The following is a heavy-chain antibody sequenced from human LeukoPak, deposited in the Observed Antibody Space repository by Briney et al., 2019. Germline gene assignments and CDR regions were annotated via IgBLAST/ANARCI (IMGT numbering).Heavy chain of an antibody. CDR2: IYYSGSS. CDR3: ARGDPYYYDSSGFDY. D-gene: IGHD3-22*01. J-gene: IGHJ4*02. Sequence: ASETLSLTCTVSGGSISTYYWSWVRQPPGKGLEWIGYIYYSGSSTYNPSLKSRVTISVDTSKNQFSLKLSSVTAADTAVYYCARGDPYYYDSSGFDYWGQGTLVTVSP. CDR1: GGSISTYY. V-gene: IGHV4-59*08.